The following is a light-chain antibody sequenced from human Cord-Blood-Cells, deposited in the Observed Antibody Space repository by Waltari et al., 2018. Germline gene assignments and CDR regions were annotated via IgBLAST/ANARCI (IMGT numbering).Light chain of an antibody. CDR2: ASS. J-gene: IGKJ4*01. Sequence: IQLTPSPSFLSAPVGDRVPIACRASQGISSYLALYQQKPGKAPKLLIYASSTLQSGVPSRFSGSGSGTEFTLTISSLQPEDFATYYCQQLNSYPPLTFGGGTKVEIK. CDR1: QGISSY. V-gene: IGKV1-9*01. CDR3: QQLNSYPPLT.